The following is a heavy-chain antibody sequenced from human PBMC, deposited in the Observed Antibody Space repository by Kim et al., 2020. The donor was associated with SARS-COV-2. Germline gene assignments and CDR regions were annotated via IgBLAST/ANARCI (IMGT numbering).Heavy chain of an antibody. Sequence: SETLSLTCTVSGGSISSYYWSWIRQPPGKGLEWIGYIYYSGSTNYNPSLKSRVTISVDTSKNQFSLKLSSVTAADTAVYYCARGVDIVATINWFDPWGQGTLVTVSS. D-gene: IGHD5-12*01. V-gene: IGHV4-59*01. J-gene: IGHJ5*02. CDR3: ARGVDIVATINWFDP. CDR1: GGSISSYY. CDR2: IYYSGST.